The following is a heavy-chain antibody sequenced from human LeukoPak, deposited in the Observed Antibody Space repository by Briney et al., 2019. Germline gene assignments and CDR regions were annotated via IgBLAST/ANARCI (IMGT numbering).Heavy chain of an antibody. CDR1: GGSISSSSYY. CDR3: ARYFTPDPYYGSGSYSLGDY. D-gene: IGHD3-10*01. CDR2: IYYYGST. Sequence: SETLSLTCTVSGGSISSSSYYWGWIRQPPGKGLEWIGGIYYYGSTYYNPSLKSRVTISVDTSKNQFSLKLSSVTAADTAVYYCARYFTPDPYYGSGSYSLGDYWGQGTLVTVSS. V-gene: IGHV4-39*01. J-gene: IGHJ4*02.